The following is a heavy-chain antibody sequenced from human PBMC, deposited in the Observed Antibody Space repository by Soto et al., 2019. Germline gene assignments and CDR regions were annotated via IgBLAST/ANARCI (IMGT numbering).Heavy chain of an antibody. Sequence: QVQLQESGPGLVKPSETLSLTCTVSGGSVSSGSYYWSWIRQPPGKGLEGIGYIYYSGSTNYNPSLKRRVTISVDTSKHQFSQKLSSVTAADTAVYYCARVSGSRPLDSWGQGTLVTVSS. J-gene: IGHJ4*02. CDR1: GGSVSSGSYY. CDR3: ARVSGSRPLDS. D-gene: IGHD1-26*01. V-gene: IGHV4-61*01. CDR2: IYYSGST.